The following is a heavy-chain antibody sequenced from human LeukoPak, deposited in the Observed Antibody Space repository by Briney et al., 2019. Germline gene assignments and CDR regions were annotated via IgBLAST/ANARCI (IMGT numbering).Heavy chain of an antibody. V-gene: IGHV1-69-2*01. CDR1: GYTFTDYY. D-gene: IGHD2-2*01. J-gene: IGHJ4*02. CDR3: ATVGFKCPSGDY. Sequence: ASVKVSCKVSGYTFTDYYMHWVQQAPGKGLEWMGLVDPEDGETIYAEKFQGRVTITADTSTDTAYMELSSLRSEDTAVYYCATVGFKCPSGDYWGQGTLVTVSS. CDR2: VDPEDGET.